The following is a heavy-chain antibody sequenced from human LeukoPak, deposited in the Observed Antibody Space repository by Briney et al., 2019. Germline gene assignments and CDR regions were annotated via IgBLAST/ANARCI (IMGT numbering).Heavy chain of an antibody. CDR2: ICHSGTT. CDR3: ARDPICGDGGP. V-gene: IGHV4-38-2*02. D-gene: IGHD4-17*01. Sequence: PSETLSVTCAVSGYFISSGYYWGWSRPPPGKGLEWIGSICHSGTTYYNPSLKSRVTITVDTSKNQFSLKLSSVTAADTAVYYSARDPICGDGGPWGQGTLVTVSS. CDR1: GYFISSGYY. J-gene: IGHJ5*02.